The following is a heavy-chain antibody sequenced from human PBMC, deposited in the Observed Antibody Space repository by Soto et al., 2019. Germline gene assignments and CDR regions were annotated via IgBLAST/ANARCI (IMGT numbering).Heavy chain of an antibody. V-gene: IGHV3-30*18. D-gene: IGHD6-6*01. CDR3: AKDLLGDSSSPPRYYYYGMDV. CDR1: GFTFSSYG. J-gene: IGHJ6*02. CDR2: ISYDGSNK. Sequence: QVQLVESGGGVVQPGRSLRLSCAASGFTFSSYGMHWVRQAPGKGLEWVAVISYDGSNKYYADSVKGRFTISRDNSKNTLYLQMNRLRAEDTAVYYCAKDLLGDSSSPPRYYYYGMDVWGQGTTVTVSS.